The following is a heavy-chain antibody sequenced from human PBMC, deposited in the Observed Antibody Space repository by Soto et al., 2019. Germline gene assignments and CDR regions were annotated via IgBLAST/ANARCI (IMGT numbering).Heavy chain of an antibody. CDR1: GGTFSSYA. Sequence: QVQLVQSGAEVKKPGSSVKVSCKASGGTFSSYAISWVRQAPGQGLEWMGGIIPIFGTANYAQKFQGRVTITADESTDTAYMELSSLRSEDTAVYYCARAIVVVVAATPKVNWFDPWGQGTLVTVSS. J-gene: IGHJ5*02. V-gene: IGHV1-69*12. CDR3: ARAIVVVVAATPKVNWFDP. CDR2: IIPIFGTA. D-gene: IGHD2-15*01.